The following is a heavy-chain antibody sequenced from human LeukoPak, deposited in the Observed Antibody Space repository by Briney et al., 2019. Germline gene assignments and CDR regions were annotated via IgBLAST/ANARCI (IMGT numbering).Heavy chain of an antibody. V-gene: IGHV3-23*01. D-gene: IGHD3-3*01. Sequence: GSLRLSCAASGFTFSSYAMSWVRQAPGKGLEWVSAISGSGGSTYYADSVKGRFTISRDNSKNTLYLQMNSLRAEDTAVYYCAKVEYYDFWSGSRTNWFDPWGQGTLVTVSS. CDR2: ISGSGGST. CDR1: GFTFSSYA. J-gene: IGHJ5*02. CDR3: AKVEYYDFWSGSRTNWFDP.